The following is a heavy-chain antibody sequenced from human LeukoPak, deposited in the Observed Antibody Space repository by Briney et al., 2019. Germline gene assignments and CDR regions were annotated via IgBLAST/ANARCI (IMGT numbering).Heavy chain of an antibody. CDR1: GGSISSYY. CDR2: IYYSGNT. J-gene: IGHJ4*02. CDR3: ARFGGDYVDY. Sequence: SETLSLTCTVSGGSISSYYWSWIRQPPGKGLEWIGYIYYSGNTNYNPSLKSRVTISVDTSKNQFSLKLSSVTAADTAVYYCARFGGDYVDYWGQGTLVTVSS. D-gene: IGHD3-10*01. V-gene: IGHV4-59*01.